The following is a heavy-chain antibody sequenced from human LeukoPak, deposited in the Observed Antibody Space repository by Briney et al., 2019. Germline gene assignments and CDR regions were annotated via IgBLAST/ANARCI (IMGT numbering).Heavy chain of an antibody. CDR1: GFNFNSYT. J-gene: IGHJ4*02. V-gene: IGHV3-21*01. Sequence: GGSLRLSCAASGFNFNSYTMDWVRQAPGKGLEWVSSISSSSSYIYYADSVKGRFTISRDNAKNSLYLQMNSLRAEDTAVYYCARIYSSGWSELDYWGQGTLVTVSS. CDR2: ISSSSSYI. CDR3: ARIYSSGWSELDY. D-gene: IGHD6-19*01.